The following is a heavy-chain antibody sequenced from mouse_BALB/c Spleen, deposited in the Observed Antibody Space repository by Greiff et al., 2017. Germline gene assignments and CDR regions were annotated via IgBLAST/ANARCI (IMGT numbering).Heavy chain of an antibody. J-gene: IGHJ2*01. D-gene: IGHD6-5*01. CDR3: ARRKGLLGNFDY. CDR1: GFAFSSYD. V-gene: IGHV5-12-1*01. CDR2: ISSGGGST. Sequence: EVKLVESGGGLVKPGGSLKLSCAASGFAFSSYDMSWVRQTPEKRLEWVAYISSGGGSTYYPDTVKGRFTISRDNAKNTLYLQMSSLKSEDTAMYYCARRKGLLGNFDYWGQGTTLTVSS.